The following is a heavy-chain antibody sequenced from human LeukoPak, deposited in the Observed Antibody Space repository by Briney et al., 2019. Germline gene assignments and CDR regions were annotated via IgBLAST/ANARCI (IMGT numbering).Heavy chain of an antibody. CDR3: AGIRYFDWVSSGY. D-gene: IGHD3-9*01. V-gene: IGHV3-30-3*01. CDR2: ISYDGSNK. J-gene: IGHJ4*02. Sequence: GRSLRLSCAASGFTFNNYAMHWVRQAPGKGLEWVAVISYDGSNKYYADSVKGRFTISRDNSKNTLYLQMNSLRAEDTAVYYCAGIRYFDWVSSGYWGQGTLVTVSS. CDR1: GFTFNNYA.